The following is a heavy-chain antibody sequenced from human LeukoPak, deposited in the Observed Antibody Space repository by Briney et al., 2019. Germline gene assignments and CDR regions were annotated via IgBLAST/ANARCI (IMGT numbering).Heavy chain of an antibody. D-gene: IGHD6-19*01. CDR1: GFTFSSYT. Sequence: GGSLRLSCAASGFTFSSYTMNWVRQAPGKGLEWVSAISGRGGSTYYADSVKGRFTISRDNAKNSLYLQMNSLRDEDTAVYYCARTRGWYGDYFDYWGQGTLVTVSS. V-gene: IGHV3-23*01. CDR2: ISGRGGST. CDR3: ARTRGWYGDYFDY. J-gene: IGHJ4*02.